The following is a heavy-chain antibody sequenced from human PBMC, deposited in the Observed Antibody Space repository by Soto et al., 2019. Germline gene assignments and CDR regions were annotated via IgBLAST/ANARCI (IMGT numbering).Heavy chain of an antibody. CDR2: IGTAGDT. CDR1: GFTFSSYD. D-gene: IGHD4-17*01. Sequence: EVQLVESGGGLVQPGGSLRLSCAASGFTFSSYDMHWVRQATGKGLEWVSAIGTAGDTYYPGSVKGRFTISRENAKNSLYLQMNSLRAGDTAVYYCARHSSDDYGDYHQGGQLEWYFDLWGRGTLVTVSS. V-gene: IGHV3-13*01. CDR3: ARHSSDDYGDYHQGGQLEWYFDL. J-gene: IGHJ2*01.